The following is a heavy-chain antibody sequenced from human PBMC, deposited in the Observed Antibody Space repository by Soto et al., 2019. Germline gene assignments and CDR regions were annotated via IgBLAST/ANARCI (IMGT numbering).Heavy chain of an antibody. D-gene: IGHD5-12*01. V-gene: IGHV1-69*13. CDR3: ARGGPDIVATINFKFAFDY. CDR2: IIPIFGTA. J-gene: IGHJ4*02. CDR1: GGTFSSYA. Sequence: SVKVSCKASGGTFSSYAISWVRQAPGQGLEWMGGIIPIFGTANYAQKFQGRVTITADESTSTAYMELSSLRSEDTAVYYCARGGPDIVATINFKFAFDYWGQGTLVTVAS.